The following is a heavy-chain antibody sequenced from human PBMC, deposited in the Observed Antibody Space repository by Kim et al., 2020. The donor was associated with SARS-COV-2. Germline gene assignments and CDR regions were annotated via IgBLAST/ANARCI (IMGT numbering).Heavy chain of an antibody. J-gene: IGHJ6*02. V-gene: IGHV4-61*02. D-gene: IGHD2-8*01. CDR3: ARARYCTDGECSKYFFYYYGMDV. CDR1: GDSINSGSYY. CDR2: IYTSGDT. Sequence: SETLSLTCTVSGDSINSGSYYWSWVRQPAGKGLEWIGRIYTSGDTNYNPSLKSRVSISVDTSKNQFSLKLSSVTAADTAVYYCARARYCTDGECSKYFFYYYGMDVWGRGTSVTVSS.